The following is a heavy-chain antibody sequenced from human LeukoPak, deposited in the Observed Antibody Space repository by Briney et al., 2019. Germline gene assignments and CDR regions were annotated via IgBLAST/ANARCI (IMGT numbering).Heavy chain of an antibody. CDR3: ARGAVVPVRDDAFDI. D-gene: IGHD2-2*01. CDR1: GGSFSGYY. V-gene: IGHV4-34*01. CDR2: IYYSGST. J-gene: IGHJ3*02. Sequence: SSETLSLTCAVYGGSFSGYYWSWIRQPPGKGLEWIGYIYYSGSTYYNPSLKSRVTISVDTSKNQFSLKLSSVTAADTAVYYCARGAVVPVRDDAFDIWGQGTMVTVSS.